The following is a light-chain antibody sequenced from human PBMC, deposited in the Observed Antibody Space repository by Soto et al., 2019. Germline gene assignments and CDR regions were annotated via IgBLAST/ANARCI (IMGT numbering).Light chain of an antibody. CDR1: QDISSF. J-gene: IGKJ4*01. V-gene: IGKV1-9*01. Sequence: DIQLTQSPSFLSASVGDRVTVTCRASQDISSFLAWYHQTPGKAPNLLIYAASTLQSGVPSRFSGSGSGTEFTLTISSLQPEDFATYYCQQLYSYPLTFGRGTKVDIK. CDR3: QQLYSYPLT. CDR2: AAS.